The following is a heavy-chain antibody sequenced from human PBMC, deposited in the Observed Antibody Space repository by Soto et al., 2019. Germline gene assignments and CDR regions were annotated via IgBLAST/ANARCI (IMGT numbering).Heavy chain of an antibody. CDR1: GFTFSSYG. D-gene: IGHD3-22*01. Sequence: GGSLRLSCAASGFTFSSYGVHWVRQAPGKGLEWVAVIWYDGSNKYYADSVKGRFTISRDNSKNTLYLQMNSLRAEDTAVYYCSKASSFYFDNSALPFSWGQGALVTAPQ. J-gene: IGHJ5*02. CDR3: SKASSFYFDNSALPFS. V-gene: IGHV3-33*06. CDR2: IWYDGSNK.